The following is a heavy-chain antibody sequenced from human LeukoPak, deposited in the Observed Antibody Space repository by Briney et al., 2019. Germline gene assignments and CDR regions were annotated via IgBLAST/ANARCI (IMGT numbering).Heavy chain of an antibody. D-gene: IGHD1-26*01. CDR3: ARDFVVGATPLAFDY. Sequence: ASVKVSCKASGYTFTNYYMHWVRQAPGQGLGWMGIINPSGGSTNYAQKFQGRVTMTRDTSTSTVYMDLSSLRSEDTAVYYCARDFVVGATPLAFDYWGQGTLVTVSS. CDR1: GYTFTNYY. V-gene: IGHV1-46*01. J-gene: IGHJ4*02. CDR2: INPSGGST.